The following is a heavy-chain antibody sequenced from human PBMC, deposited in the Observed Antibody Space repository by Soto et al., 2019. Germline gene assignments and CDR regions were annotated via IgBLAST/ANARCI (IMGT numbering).Heavy chain of an antibody. CDR3: ARGYGYYFDY. J-gene: IGHJ4*02. CDR1: GFTFSSYA. CDR2: ISSNGGST. V-gene: IGHV3-64*01. Sequence: EVQLVESGGGLVQPGGSLRLSCAASGFTFSSYAMHWVRQAPGKGLEYVSVISSNGGSTDYANSVKGRFTISRDNSKNTLYLQMSSLRAEDMAVYYCARGYGYYFDYWGQGTLVTVSS. D-gene: IGHD5-18*01.